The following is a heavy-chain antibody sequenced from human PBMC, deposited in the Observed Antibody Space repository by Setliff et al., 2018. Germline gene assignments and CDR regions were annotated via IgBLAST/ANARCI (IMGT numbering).Heavy chain of an antibody. CDR1: GFTLRSYW. J-gene: IGHJ4*02. CDR3: VNSYRGYDDYPDY. D-gene: IGHD3-16*02. V-gene: IGHV3-7*03. Sequence: ETLSLSCAASGFTLRSYWMSWVRQAPGKGLEWVANIKEDGSETYYGGSVRGRFTISRDNAKNSLYLQMNSLRVEDTAVYYCVNSYRGYDDYPDYWGQGTLVTVSS. CDR2: IKEDGSET.